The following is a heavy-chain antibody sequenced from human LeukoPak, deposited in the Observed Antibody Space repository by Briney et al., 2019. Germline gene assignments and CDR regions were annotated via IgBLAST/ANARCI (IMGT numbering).Heavy chain of an antibody. CDR1: GDSISGYY. Sequence: SETLSLTCTVSGDSISGYYWSWIRQPPGKGLEWIGYIYHSGSTNYNPFLKSRVIISVDTSKNQFSLKLSSVTAADTADYYCARDSLGGPFDYWGQGTLVTVSS. V-gene: IGHV4-59*01. CDR3: ARDSLGGPFDY. J-gene: IGHJ4*02. D-gene: IGHD3-16*01. CDR2: IYHSGST.